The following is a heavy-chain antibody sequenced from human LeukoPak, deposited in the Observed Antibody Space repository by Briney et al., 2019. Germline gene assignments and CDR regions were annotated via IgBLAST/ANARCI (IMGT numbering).Heavy chain of an antibody. Sequence: GGSLRLSCAASGFTFSSYWMSWVRQAPGKGLEWVANVKYDGSNKYYADSVKGRFTISRDNSKNTLCLQMDSLRAEDTAVYYCAKGDSYGGYIGHDYWGQGTLVTVSS. J-gene: IGHJ4*02. CDR2: VKYDGSNK. V-gene: IGHV3-30*02. CDR1: GFTFSSYW. D-gene: IGHD5-12*01. CDR3: AKGDSYGGYIGHDY.